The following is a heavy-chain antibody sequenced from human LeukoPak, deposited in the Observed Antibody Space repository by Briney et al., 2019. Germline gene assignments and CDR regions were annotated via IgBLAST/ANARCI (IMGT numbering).Heavy chain of an antibody. V-gene: IGHV1-69*06. J-gene: IGHJ4*02. D-gene: IGHD6-13*01. CDR1: GGTFSSYA. CDR2: IIPIFGTA. Sequence: GASVKVSCKASGGTFSSYAISWVRQAPGQGLEWMGGIIPIFGTANYAQKFQGRVTITADKSTSTAYMELSSLRSEDTAVYYCARGALYSSTRFDYWGQGTLVTVSS. CDR3: ARGALYSSTRFDY.